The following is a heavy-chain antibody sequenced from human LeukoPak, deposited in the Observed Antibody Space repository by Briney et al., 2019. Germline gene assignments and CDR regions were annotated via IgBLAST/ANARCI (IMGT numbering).Heavy chain of an antibody. D-gene: IGHD3-22*01. V-gene: IGHV1-2*06. Sequence: GASVTVSCTASGYTLTDYYMHWVRQAPGQGLEWMGQINPNSGGTNYAQKFQGRVTMTRDTSISTVYMELSRLRSDDTAVYYCARVGYYESSGYYEYWGQGTLVTVSS. CDR1: GYTLTDYY. CDR2: INPNSGGT. CDR3: ARVGYYESSGYYEY. J-gene: IGHJ4*02.